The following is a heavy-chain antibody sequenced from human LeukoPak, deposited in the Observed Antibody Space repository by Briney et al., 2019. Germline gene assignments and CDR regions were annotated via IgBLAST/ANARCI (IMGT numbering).Heavy chain of an antibody. V-gene: IGHV4-34*01. D-gene: IGHD5-24*01. J-gene: IGHJ4*02. Sequence: SETLSLTCAVYGGSLSGYIWGWIRQPPGKGVEWIGEINHSGSTDYNPSLKSRVTMSVDTSRNQFSLKLNSVTAADAAVYYCVRADGRDGYRGLVDYWGQGTLVTVSA. CDR1: GGSLSGYI. CDR3: VRADGRDGYRGLVDY. CDR2: INHSGST.